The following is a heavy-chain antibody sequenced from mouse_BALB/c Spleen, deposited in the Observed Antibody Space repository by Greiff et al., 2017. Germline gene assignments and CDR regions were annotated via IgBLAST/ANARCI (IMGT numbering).Heavy chain of an antibody. CDR3: TNYGSFAY. CDR1: GYTFTDYE. CDR2: IDPETGGT. J-gene: IGHJ3*01. Sequence: QVQLKESGAELVRPGASVTLSCKASGYTFTDYEMHWVKQTPVHGLEWIGAIDPETGGTAYNQKFKGKATLTADKSSSTAYMELRSLTSEDSAVYYCTNYGSFAYWGQGTLVTVSA. D-gene: IGHD1-1*01. V-gene: IGHV1-15*01.